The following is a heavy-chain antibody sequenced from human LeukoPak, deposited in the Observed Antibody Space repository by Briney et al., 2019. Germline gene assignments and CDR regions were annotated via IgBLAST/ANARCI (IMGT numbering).Heavy chain of an antibody. Sequence: SETLSLTCTVSGGSISSSSYYWGWIRQPPGKGLEWIGSIYYSGSTYYNPSLKSRVTISVGTSKNQFSLKLSSVTAADTAVYYCANGITIFGVVKEADYWGQGTLVTVSS. D-gene: IGHD3-3*01. J-gene: IGHJ4*02. CDR1: GGSISSSSYY. CDR2: IYYSGST. V-gene: IGHV4-39*01. CDR3: ANGITIFGVVKEADY.